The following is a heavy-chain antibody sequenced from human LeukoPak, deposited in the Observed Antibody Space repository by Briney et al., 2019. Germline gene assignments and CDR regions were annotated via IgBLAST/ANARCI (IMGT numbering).Heavy chain of an antibody. D-gene: IGHD3-22*01. V-gene: IGHV3-49*04. J-gene: IGHJ4*02. Sequence: GGSLRLSCTASGFTFGDYAMSWVRQAPGKGLEWVGFIRSKAYGGTTEYAASVKGRFTISRDDSKSIAYLQMNSLKTEDTAVYYCTRQRSYYYDSSGFDYWGQETLVTVSS. CDR1: GFTFGDYA. CDR2: IRSKAYGGTT. CDR3: TRQRSYYYDSSGFDY.